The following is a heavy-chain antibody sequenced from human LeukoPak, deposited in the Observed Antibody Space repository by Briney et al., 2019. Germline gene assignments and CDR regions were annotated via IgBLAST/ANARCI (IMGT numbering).Heavy chain of an antibody. V-gene: IGHV3-21*01. D-gene: IGHD2-21*02. Sequence: GGSLRLSCAASGFIFSSHHMHWVRQPPGKGLEWVSSISYDDSFIYYGNSMKGRFTISRDNANNLLYLQMNSPRAEDTAVYYCARGTAWRPLDFDHWGQGIPVTVSS. CDR3: ARGTAWRPLDFDH. CDR2: ISYDDSFI. J-gene: IGHJ4*02. CDR1: GFIFSSHH.